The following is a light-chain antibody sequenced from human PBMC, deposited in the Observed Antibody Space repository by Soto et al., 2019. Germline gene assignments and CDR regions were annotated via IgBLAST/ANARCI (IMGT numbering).Light chain of an antibody. CDR2: INSDGSH. J-gene: IGLJ2*01. CDR3: QTWGTGIV. V-gene: IGLV4-69*01. CDR1: SGHSSFA. Sequence: QPVLTQSPSASASLGASVKLTCTLSSGHSSFAIAWHQQQPEKGPRYLMKINSDGSHTKGDGIPDRFSGSGSGAERYLIISRLQSEDEADYYCQTWGTGIVFGGGTQLTVL.